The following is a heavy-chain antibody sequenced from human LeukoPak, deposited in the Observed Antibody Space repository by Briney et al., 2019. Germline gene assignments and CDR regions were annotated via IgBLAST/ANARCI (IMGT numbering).Heavy chain of an antibody. V-gene: IGHV4-59*08. CDR3: ARFGAAAGTDF. Sequence: PSETLSLTCTVSGASISSYYWTWTRQPPGKGLELIGYILYSRSTYYNPSLKSRVTISADTSNNQLSLNLSSVPAADTAVSYCARFGAAAGTDFWGQGTLVTVSS. CDR2: ILYSRST. CDR1: GASISSYY. D-gene: IGHD6-13*01. J-gene: IGHJ4*02.